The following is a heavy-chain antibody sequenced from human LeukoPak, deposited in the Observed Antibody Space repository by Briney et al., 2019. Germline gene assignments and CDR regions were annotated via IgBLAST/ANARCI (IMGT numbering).Heavy chain of an antibody. CDR1: EFTFSSCG. D-gene: IGHD6-19*01. CDR3: AKTRSSGWYVFDY. CDR2: VSGGGDNI. Sequence: GGSLRLSCVASEFTFSSCGMSWVRQSPGKGLEWVSAVSGGGDNIKYVDSVKGRFIISRDNSKNTLYLHMNSLRAEDTAVYYCAKTRSSGWYVFDYWGQGTLVTVSS. J-gene: IGHJ4*02. V-gene: IGHV3-23*01.